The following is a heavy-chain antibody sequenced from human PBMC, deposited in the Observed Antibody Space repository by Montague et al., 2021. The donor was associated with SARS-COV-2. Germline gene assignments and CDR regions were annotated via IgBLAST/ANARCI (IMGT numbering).Heavy chain of an antibody. J-gene: IGHJ5*02. V-gene: IGHV4-39*07. Sequence: SETLSLTCTVSGGSISTINYYWAWIRQPPGMGLEWVGSIYNSDNTYYNPSLESRLTMSVDTSKNQFSLKLRSVTAADAAVYHCARAWRYGDYSGVHFALWGQGTLVTVSS. D-gene: IGHD4-17*01. CDR1: GGSISTINYY. CDR3: ARAWRYGDYSGVHFAL. CDR2: IYNSDNT.